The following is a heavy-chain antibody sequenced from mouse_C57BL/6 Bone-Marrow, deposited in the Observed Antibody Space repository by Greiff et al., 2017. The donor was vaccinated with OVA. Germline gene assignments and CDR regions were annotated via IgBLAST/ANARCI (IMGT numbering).Heavy chain of an antibody. Sequence: VQLQQSGGDLVKPGGSLKLSCAASGFTFSSYGMSWVRQTPDKRLEWVATISSGGSYTYYPDSVKGRFPISRDNAKNTLYLQMSSLKSEDTAMYYWARHEDGYYFDYWGQGTTLTVSS. CDR2: ISSGGSYT. CDR1: GFTFSSYG. D-gene: IGHD2-3*01. V-gene: IGHV5-6*01. CDR3: ARHEDGYYFDY. J-gene: IGHJ2*01.